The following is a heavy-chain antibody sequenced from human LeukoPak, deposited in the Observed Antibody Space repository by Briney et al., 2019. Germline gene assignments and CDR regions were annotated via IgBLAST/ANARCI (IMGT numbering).Heavy chain of an antibody. D-gene: IGHD1-7*01. CDR3: AKDVNYGLYYYYYMDV. Sequence: PGGSLRLSCAASGFTLGSYAMSWVPQAPAKGLECGSAITGDGGTTYYADSVKGRFTISRDNSKNTLYLQMNSLRAEDTALYYCAKDVNYGLYYYYYMDVWGKGTTVTVSS. V-gene: IGHV3-23*01. CDR1: GFTLGSYA. CDR2: ITGDGGTT. J-gene: IGHJ6*03.